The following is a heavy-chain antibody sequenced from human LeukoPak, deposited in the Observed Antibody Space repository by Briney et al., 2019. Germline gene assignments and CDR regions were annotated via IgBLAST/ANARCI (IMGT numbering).Heavy chain of an antibody. CDR1: GYTFTSYY. Sequence: ASVKVSCKASGYTFTSYYMHWVRQPPGQGREWMGGINPSGGSTSYAQKFQGRVTMTRDTSTSTVYMELSSLRSEDTAVYYCARVGGPAAIAYYYYMDVWGKGTTVTVSS. V-gene: IGHV1-46*01. CDR3: ARVGGPAAIAYYYYMDV. D-gene: IGHD2-2*01. CDR2: INPSGGST. J-gene: IGHJ6*03.